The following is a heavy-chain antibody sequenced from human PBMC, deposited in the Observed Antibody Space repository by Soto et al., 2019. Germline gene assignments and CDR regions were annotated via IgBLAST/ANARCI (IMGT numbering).Heavy chain of an antibody. Sequence: GGSLRLSCSASGFTFSIYAMHWARQAPGKGLEYVSAVSTNGGTSYYADSVKGRFTISRDNSRNTLYLQMNSLRPEDTAVYYCVKDRAPRDGYKTQPGSWGLGTLVTVSS. D-gene: IGHD5-12*01. CDR1: GFTFSIYA. J-gene: IGHJ5*02. V-gene: IGHV3-64D*06. CDR3: VKDRAPRDGYKTQPGS. CDR2: VSTNGGTS.